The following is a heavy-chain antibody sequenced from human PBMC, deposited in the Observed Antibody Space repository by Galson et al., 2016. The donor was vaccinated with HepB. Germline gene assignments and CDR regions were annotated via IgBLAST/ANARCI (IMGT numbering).Heavy chain of an antibody. J-gene: IGHJ4*02. CDR2: XSDTXDXP. CDR3: AKGSGRHDY. CDR1: GFTFSSXA. Sequence: SLRLSCAASGFTFSSXAMSWXRQAXXKGLXXVSXXSDTXDXPYYADSVKGRFTISRDNSKNMVYLQMNSLRPEDTAVYYCAKGSGRHDYWGQGTLVTVSS. V-gene: IGHV3-23*01. D-gene: IGHD1-26*01.